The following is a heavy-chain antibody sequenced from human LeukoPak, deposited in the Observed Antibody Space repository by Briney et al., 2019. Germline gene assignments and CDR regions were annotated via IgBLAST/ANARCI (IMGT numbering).Heavy chain of an antibody. CDR2: IYYSGST. CDR3: ARDAQLWFGESI. D-gene: IGHD3-10*01. CDR1: GGSISSSSYY. Sequence: SETLSLTCTVSGGSISSSSYYWGWVRQPPGKGLEWIGSIYYSGSTYYNPSLKSRVTISVDTSRNQFSLKLSSVTAADTAVYYCARDAQLWFGESIWGQGTLVTVSS. V-gene: IGHV4-39*07. J-gene: IGHJ4*02.